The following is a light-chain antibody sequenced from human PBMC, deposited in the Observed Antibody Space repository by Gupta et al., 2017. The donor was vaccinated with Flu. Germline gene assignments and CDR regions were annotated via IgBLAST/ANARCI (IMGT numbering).Light chain of an antibody. CDR3: QQYSTYSPLT. CDR2: KAS. J-gene: IGKJ4*01. V-gene: IGKV1-5*03. Sequence: DGVTITCRASQSISSWLAWYQQKSGKAPKLLIYKASTLESGVPSRFSGSGSGTEFTLTISSLQPDDFATYYCQQYSTYSPLTFGGGTRVEI. CDR1: QSISSW.